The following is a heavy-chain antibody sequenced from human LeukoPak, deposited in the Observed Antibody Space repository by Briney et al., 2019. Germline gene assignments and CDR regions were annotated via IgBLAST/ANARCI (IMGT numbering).Heavy chain of an antibody. CDR3: AKTDHYYYYMDV. CDR1: GGSISSYY. D-gene: IGHD1-1*01. Sequence: SETLSLTCTVSGGSISSYYWSWIRQPPGKGLEWIGYIYTSGSTYYNPSLESRVTIAVDTSKNQLSLRVSSVTAADTALYYCAKTDHYYYYMDVWGKGTTVTVSS. J-gene: IGHJ6*03. CDR2: IYTSGST. V-gene: IGHV4-4*09.